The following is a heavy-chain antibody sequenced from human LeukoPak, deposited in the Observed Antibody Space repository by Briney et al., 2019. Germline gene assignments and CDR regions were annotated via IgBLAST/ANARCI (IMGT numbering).Heavy chain of an antibody. CDR1: GFTFSRYW. Sequence: GGSLRLSCAASGFTFSRYWMQWVRQAPGKGLVWVSRINGDGSSTTYADSVKGRFAISRDNAKNTLYLQMNSLRPEDTAVYYCAREPRIIVVDYYFDYWGQGTLVTVSS. J-gene: IGHJ4*02. D-gene: IGHD3-22*01. CDR2: INGDGSST. V-gene: IGHV3-74*01. CDR3: AREPRIIVVDYYFDY.